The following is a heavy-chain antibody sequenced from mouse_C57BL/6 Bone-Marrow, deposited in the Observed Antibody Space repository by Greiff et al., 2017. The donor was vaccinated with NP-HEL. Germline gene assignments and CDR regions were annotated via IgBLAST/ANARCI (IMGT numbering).Heavy chain of an antibody. CDR1: GYTFTDYY. D-gene: IGHD2-1*01. CDR2: INPNNGGT. CDR3: ARGDGNYPVLDY. V-gene: IGHV1-26*01. Sequence: EVQLQQSGPELVKPGASVKISCKASGYTFTDYYMNWVKQSHGKSLEWIGDINPNNGGTSYNQKFKGKATLTVDKSSSTAYMELRSLTSEDSAVYYCARGDGNYPVLDYWGQGTLVTVSA. J-gene: IGHJ3*01.